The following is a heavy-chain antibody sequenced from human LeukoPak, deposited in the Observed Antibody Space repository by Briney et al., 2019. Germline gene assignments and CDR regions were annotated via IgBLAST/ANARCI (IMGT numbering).Heavy chain of an antibody. CDR3: ARDLRHPLVPAAKYDY. Sequence: GASVKVSCKASGYTFTGYYMHWVRQAPGQGLEWMGWINPNSGGTNYAQKFQGRVTMTRNTSISTAYMELSSLRSEDTAVYYCARDLRHPLVPAAKYDYWGQGTLVTVSS. CDR1: GYTFTGYY. J-gene: IGHJ4*02. V-gene: IGHV1-2*02. D-gene: IGHD2-2*01. CDR2: INPNSGGT.